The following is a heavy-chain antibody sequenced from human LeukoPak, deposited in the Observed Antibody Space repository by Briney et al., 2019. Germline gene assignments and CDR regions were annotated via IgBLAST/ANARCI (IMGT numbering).Heavy chain of an antibody. V-gene: IGHV3-21*04. J-gene: IGHJ4*02. CDR2: ITSSSTYT. CDR3: TRDPRNLDY. Sequence: GGSLRLSCAASGFSFSSYNMNWVRQTPGKGLEWVSSITSSSTYTFYADSVKGRFTISRDNAKNSLYLQMNSLRVKGTAVYYCTRDPRNLDYWGQGTLVTVSS. D-gene: IGHD1-14*01. CDR1: GFSFSSYN.